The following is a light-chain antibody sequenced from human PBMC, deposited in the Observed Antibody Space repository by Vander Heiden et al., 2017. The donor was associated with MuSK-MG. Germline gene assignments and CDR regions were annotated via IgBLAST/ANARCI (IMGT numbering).Light chain of an antibody. J-gene: IGKJ2*01. V-gene: IGKV3-20*01. CDR1: QSVTSSY. CDR3: QQYGSSPPMYT. CDR2: CAS. Sequence: EIVLTQSPGTLSLSPGERATLSGRASQSVTSSYLDWYQQKPGQAPRLLIYCASSRATGIPDRFSGSGSGTDFTLTISRLEPEDFAVYYCQQYGSSPPMYTFGQGTKLEIK.